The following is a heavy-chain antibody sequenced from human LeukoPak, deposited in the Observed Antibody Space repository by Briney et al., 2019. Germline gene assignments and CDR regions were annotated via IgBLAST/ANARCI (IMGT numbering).Heavy chain of an antibody. V-gene: IGHV4-61*09. CDR3: ARVYTVMGATTVDHYHYYMDV. Sequence: SETLSLTCTVSGGSIRSGSYYWSWIRQPAGKGLEWVGHIYTRGTTNYNPSVKSRVTVSLDTSKNQISLKLSSVTAADTAIYYCARVYTVMGATTVDHYHYYMDVWGKGTTVTVSS. D-gene: IGHD5-18*01. CDR2: IYTRGTT. CDR1: GGSIRSGSYY. J-gene: IGHJ6*03.